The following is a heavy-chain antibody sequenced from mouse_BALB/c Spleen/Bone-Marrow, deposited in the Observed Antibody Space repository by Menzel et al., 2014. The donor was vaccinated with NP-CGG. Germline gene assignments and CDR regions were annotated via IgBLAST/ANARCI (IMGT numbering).Heavy chain of an antibody. CDR2: IDPANGNT. J-gene: IGHJ3*01. Sequence: EVKLQESGAELVKPGASVKLSCTASGFNIKDTYMHWVKQRPEQGLEWIGRIDPANGNTKYDPKFQGKATITADTSSNTAYLQLSSLTSEDTAVCYCARWELGRAWFAYWGQGTLVTVSA. CDR3: ARWELGRAWFAY. V-gene: IGHV14-3*02. CDR1: GFNIKDTY. D-gene: IGHD4-1*01.